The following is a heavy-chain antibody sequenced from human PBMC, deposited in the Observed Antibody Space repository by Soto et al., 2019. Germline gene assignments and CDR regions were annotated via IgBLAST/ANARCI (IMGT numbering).Heavy chain of an antibody. V-gene: IGHV3-7*03. D-gene: IGHD3-10*01. J-gene: IGHJ4*02. CDR1: GFTFSNYW. CDR2: IKQDGSEK. CDR3: AMYGTGSHLQWVFDY. Sequence: LSCAASGFTFSNYWMSWLRQAPGKGLEWVASIKQDGSEKHYVDSEKGRFTISRDNSKNSLYLQMNSLRVEDTAVYYCAMYGTGSHLQWVFDYWGQGTPVTVSS.